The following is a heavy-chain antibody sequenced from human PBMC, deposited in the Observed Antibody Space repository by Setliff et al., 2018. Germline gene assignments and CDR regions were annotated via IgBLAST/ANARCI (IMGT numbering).Heavy chain of an antibody. D-gene: IGHD3-16*01. CDR3: ARGRFGDAFDI. CDR1: GFTFSTYA. J-gene: IGHJ3*02. CDR2: IDGRGDNT. Sequence: PGGSLRLSCAASGFTFSTYAMSWVRQAPGKGLEWVSAIDGRGDNTYYADSVKGRFTISRDNPKNTLYLQMNSLRAEDTAVYYCARGRFGDAFDIWGQGTMVTVSS. V-gene: IGHV3-23*01.